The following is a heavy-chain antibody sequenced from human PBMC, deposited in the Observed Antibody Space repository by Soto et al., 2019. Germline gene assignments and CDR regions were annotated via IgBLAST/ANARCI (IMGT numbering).Heavy chain of an antibody. Sequence: GASVKVSCKASGYTFTSYGISWVRQAPGQGLEWMGWISAYNGNTNYAQKLQGRVTMTTDTSTSTAYMELRSLRSDDTAVYYCARDNRWEPKESWFDPWGQGTLVTVSS. CDR3: ARDNRWEPKESWFDP. V-gene: IGHV1-18*01. CDR2: ISAYNGNT. D-gene: IGHD1-26*01. CDR1: GYTFTSYG. J-gene: IGHJ5*02.